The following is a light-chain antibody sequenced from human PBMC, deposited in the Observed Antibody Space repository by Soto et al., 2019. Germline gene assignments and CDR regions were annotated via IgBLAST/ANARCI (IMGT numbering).Light chain of an antibody. CDR3: ATWDDNLNGPV. J-gene: IGLJ3*02. CDR1: SSNIETNS. Sequence: QSVLTQAPSASGTPGQRVTISCSGSSSNIETNSVNWYQQFPGMAPKLLIYSNNQRLSGVPDRFAGSKSGTSASLAISGLQSEDEADYYCATWDDNLNGPVLGGGTKLTVL. V-gene: IGLV1-44*01. CDR2: SNN.